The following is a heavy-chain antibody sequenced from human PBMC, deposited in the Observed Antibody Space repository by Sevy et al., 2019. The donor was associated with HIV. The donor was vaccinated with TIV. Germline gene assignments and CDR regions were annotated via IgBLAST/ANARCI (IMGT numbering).Heavy chain of an antibody. CDR3: AREGVGGYSYSLDY. Sequence: GGSLRLSCAASGFTFSTYDMNWVRQAPGKGVEWISYISSSSSNIYYADSVKGRFTISRDNSKNTLYLQMGSLRAEDMAVYYCAREGVGGYSYSLDYWGQGTLVTVSS. D-gene: IGHD5-18*01. CDR1: GFTFSTYD. V-gene: IGHV3-48*01. J-gene: IGHJ4*02. CDR2: ISSSSSNI.